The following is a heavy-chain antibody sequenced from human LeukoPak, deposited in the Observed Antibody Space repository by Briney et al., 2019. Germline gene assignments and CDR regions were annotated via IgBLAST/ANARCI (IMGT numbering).Heavy chain of an antibody. J-gene: IGHJ4*02. D-gene: IGHD3-22*01. CDR1: GGSISSSSYY. CDR2: IYYSGST. Sequence: SETLSLTCTVSGGSISSSSYYWGWIRQPPGKGLEWIGSIYYSGSTYYNPSLKSRVTISVDMSKNQFSLKLSSVTAADTAVYYCARERHKTRYYYDSSGYYEGWGQGTLVTVSS. V-gene: IGHV4-39*02. CDR3: ARERHKTRYYYDSSGYYEG.